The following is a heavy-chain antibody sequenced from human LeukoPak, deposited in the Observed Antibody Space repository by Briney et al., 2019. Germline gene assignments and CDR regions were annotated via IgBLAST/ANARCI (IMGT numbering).Heavy chain of an antibody. CDR2: INSDGSEG. Sequence: PGGSLRLSCAVSGFTFSGFWMGWSRQAPGKGLEWVASINSDGSEGYYADVVKGRFTISRDNAKNSLYLQINSLRAEDTAVYYCARSSYGSSSSVWGQGTMVTVSS. D-gene: IGHD6-6*01. V-gene: IGHV3-7*03. CDR1: GFTFSGFW. CDR3: ARSSYGSSSSV. J-gene: IGHJ3*01.